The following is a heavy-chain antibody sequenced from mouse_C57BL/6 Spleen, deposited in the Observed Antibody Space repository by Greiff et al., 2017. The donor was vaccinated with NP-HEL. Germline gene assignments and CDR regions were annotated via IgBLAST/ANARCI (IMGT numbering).Heavy chain of an antibody. Sequence: EVQRVESGGGLVQPGGSMKLSCVASGFTFSNYWMNWVRQSPEKGLEWVAQIRLKSDNYATHYAESVKGRFTISRDDSKSSVYLQMNNLRAEDTGIYYCTGTYYYGNYYAMDYWGQGTSVTVSS. J-gene: IGHJ4*01. CDR2: IRLKSDNYAT. V-gene: IGHV6-3*01. CDR1: GFTFSNYW. D-gene: IGHD1-1*01. CDR3: TGTYYYGNYYAMDY.